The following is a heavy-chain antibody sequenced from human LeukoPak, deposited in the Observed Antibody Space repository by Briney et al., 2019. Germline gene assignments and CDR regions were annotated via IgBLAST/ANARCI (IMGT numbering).Heavy chain of an antibody. J-gene: IGHJ3*02. Sequence: SETLSLTCAVSGGSISSGGYSWSWIRQPPGKGLEWIGYIYYSGSTYYNPSLKSRVTISVDTSKNQFSLKLSSVTAADTAVYYCARYGLLRLSEINAFHIWGQGTMVTVSS. V-gene: IGHV4-30-4*07. CDR1: GGSISSGGYS. CDR2: IYYSGST. D-gene: IGHD5-18*01. CDR3: ARYGLLRLSEINAFHI.